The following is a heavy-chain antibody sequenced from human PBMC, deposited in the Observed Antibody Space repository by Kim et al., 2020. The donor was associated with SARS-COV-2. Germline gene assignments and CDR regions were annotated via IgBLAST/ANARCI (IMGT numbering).Heavy chain of an antibody. CDR2: IYTDGSRT. CDR3: ARGDLDGYYFIDP. CDR1: GFSFSNYW. Sequence: GGSLRLSCAASGFSFSNYWMHWVRQGPGKGLVWVSRIYTDGSRTNYADSVKGRFTISRDNAKNTLYLQMNSLRVEDTAVYYCARGDLDGYYFIDPWGQGT. J-gene: IGHJ5*02. V-gene: IGHV3-74*01. D-gene: IGHD3-3*01.